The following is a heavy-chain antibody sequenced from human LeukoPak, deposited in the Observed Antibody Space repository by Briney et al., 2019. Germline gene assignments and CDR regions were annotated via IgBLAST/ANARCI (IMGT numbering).Heavy chain of an antibody. Sequence: PGGSLRLSCAASGFTLSSYWMHWVRQAPGKGLEWVSAISGSGGSTYYADSVKGRFTISRDNSKNTLYLQMNSLRAEDTAVYYCAKGRDYQLRRGYFDYWGQGTLVTVSS. CDR2: ISGSGGST. D-gene: IGHD2-2*01. CDR3: AKGRDYQLRRGYFDY. J-gene: IGHJ4*02. V-gene: IGHV3-23*01. CDR1: GFTLSSYW.